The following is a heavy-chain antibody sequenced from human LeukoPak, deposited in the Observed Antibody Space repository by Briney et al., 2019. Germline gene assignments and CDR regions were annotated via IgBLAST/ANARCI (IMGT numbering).Heavy chain of an antibody. J-gene: IGHJ3*02. Sequence: KSGGSLRLSCAASGFTFSSYAMSWVRQAPGKGLEWVSSISSSSSYIYYADSVKGRFTISRDNAKNSLYLQMNSLRAEDTAVYYCARVRWWSIAATGGDDAFDIWGQGTMVTVSS. CDR3: ARVRWWSIAATGGDDAFDI. D-gene: IGHD6-13*01. V-gene: IGHV3-21*01. CDR2: ISSSSSYI. CDR1: GFTFSSYA.